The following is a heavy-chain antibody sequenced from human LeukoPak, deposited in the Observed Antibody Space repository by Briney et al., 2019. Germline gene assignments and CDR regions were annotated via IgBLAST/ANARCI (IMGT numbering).Heavy chain of an antibody. CDR3: GREGYGDYSGRDV. Sequence: GSLRLSCAASGFTFSSYGMHWVRQAPGKGLEWVAVIWYDGSNKYYADSVKGRFTISRDNSKNTLYLQMNSLRAEDTAVYYCGREGYGDYSGRDVGGKGPTATVS. CDR2: IWYDGSNK. CDR1: GFTFSSYG. J-gene: IGHJ6*04. V-gene: IGHV3-33*01. D-gene: IGHD4-17*01.